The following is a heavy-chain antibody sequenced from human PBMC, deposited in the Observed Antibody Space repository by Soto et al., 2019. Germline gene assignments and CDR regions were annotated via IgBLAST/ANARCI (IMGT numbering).Heavy chain of an antibody. J-gene: IGHJ4*02. CDR3: ARGTGSGSFLIDY. Sequence: QVQLVGSGGGVVQPGRSLRLSCAASGFIFSNYAMHWVRQAPGQGLEWVALIWSDGSYENYAESVKGRFTISRDNSKNTLFLQVNGLRVHDTDVYFCARGTGSGSFLIDYWGQGTLVTVSS. D-gene: IGHD3-10*01. CDR2: IWSDGSYE. CDR1: GFIFSNYA. V-gene: IGHV3-33*01.